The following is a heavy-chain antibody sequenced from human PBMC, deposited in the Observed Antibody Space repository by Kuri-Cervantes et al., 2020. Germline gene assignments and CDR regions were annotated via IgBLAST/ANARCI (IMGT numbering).Heavy chain of an antibody. CDR2: IRYDGSNK. Sequence: GGSLRLSCAASGFTFDDYAMHWVRQAPGKGLEWVAFIRYDGSNKYYADSVKGRFTISRDNSKNTLYLQMNSLRAEDTAVYYCARGQVVAASMDVWGKGTTVTVSS. D-gene: IGHD2-15*01. J-gene: IGHJ6*03. CDR3: ARGQVVAASMDV. V-gene: IGHV3-30*02. CDR1: GFTFDDYA.